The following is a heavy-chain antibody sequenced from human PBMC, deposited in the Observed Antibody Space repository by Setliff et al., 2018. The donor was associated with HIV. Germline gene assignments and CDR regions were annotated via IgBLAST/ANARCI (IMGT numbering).Heavy chain of an antibody. J-gene: IGHJ6*03. Sequence: SETLSLTCTVSGGSINTGHYYWSWIRHHPGKGLEWIAYIYYTGITNYIPSLKSRVTISLDTSKNQFSLKLTSVTAADTAVYYCARGPRPVDVDYYYMDVWGKGTTVTVSS. V-gene: IGHV4-30-4*08. CDR1: GGSINTGHYY. CDR3: ARGPRPVDVDYYYMDV. CDR2: IYYTGIT.